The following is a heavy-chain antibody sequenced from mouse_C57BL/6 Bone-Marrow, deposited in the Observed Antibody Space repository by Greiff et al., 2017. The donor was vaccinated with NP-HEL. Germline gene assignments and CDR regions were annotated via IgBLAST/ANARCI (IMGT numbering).Heavy chain of an antibody. J-gene: IGHJ3*01. V-gene: IGHV5-17*01. Sequence: EVKLMESGGGLVKPGGSLKLSCAASGFTFSDYGMHWVRQAPEKGLEWVAYISSGSSTIYYADTVKGRFTISRDNAKNTLFLQMTSLRSEDTAMYYCERARLRRSSWFAYWGQGTLVTVSA. CDR1: GFTFSDYG. CDR3: ERARLRRSSWFAY. D-gene: IGHD2-4*01. CDR2: ISSGSSTI.